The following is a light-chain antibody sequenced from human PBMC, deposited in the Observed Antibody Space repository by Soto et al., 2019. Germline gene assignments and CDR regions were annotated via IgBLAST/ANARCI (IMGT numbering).Light chain of an antibody. CDR3: QQTYNLPRT. Sequence: DIQMTQSPSSLSASVGDRVTITCRASLPIGHSLSWFQQKAGKPPTLLIYGASALQRGVPARFSGSGSGTEFTLTFNKMQREDFATYYCQQTYNLPRTFGQGTKV. V-gene: IGKV1-39*01. CDR2: GAS. J-gene: IGKJ1*01. CDR1: LPIGHS.